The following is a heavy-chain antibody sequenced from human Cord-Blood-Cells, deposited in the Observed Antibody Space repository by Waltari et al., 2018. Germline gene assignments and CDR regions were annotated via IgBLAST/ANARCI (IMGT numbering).Heavy chain of an antibody. Sequence: QVQLVESGGGVVQPERSLRLSCAASGFTLRSYAMHWVRQAPGKGLEWVAVISYDGSNKYYADSVKGRFTISRDNSKNTLYLQMNSLRAEDTAVYYCASELIDAFDIWGQGTMVTVSS. CDR2: ISYDGSNK. CDR1: GFTLRSYA. V-gene: IGHV3-30-3*01. J-gene: IGHJ3*02. CDR3: ASELIDAFDI.